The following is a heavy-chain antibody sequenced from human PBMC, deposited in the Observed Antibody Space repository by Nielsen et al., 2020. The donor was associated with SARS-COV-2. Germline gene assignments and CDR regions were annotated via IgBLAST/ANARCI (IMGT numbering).Heavy chain of an antibody. CDR1: GYTFTSYG. D-gene: IGHD6-13*01. CDR2: ISAYNGNT. CDR3: AREDSSSWYANYYYGMDV. J-gene: IGHJ6*02. Sequence: ASVKVSCKASGYTFTSYGISWVRQAPGQGLEWMGWISAYNGNTNYAQKLQGRVTMTTDTSTSTAYMELRSLRSDDTAVYYCAREDSSSWYANYYYGMDVWGQGTTVTVSS. V-gene: IGHV1-18*01.